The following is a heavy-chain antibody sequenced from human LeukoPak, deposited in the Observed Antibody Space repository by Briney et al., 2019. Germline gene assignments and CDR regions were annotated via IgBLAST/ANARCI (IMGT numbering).Heavy chain of an antibody. D-gene: IGHD3-22*01. CDR1: GGSIKSNNW. CDR3: AREGPRYYDSSGSSE. Sequence: SGTLSLTCAVSGGSIKSNNWWSWVRQPPGKGLEWIGEIYHSGSTNYNPSLESRVTVSVDKSKNQFSLDLSSVTAADTAVYYCAREGPRYYDSSGSSEWGQGTLVTVSS. J-gene: IGHJ4*02. V-gene: IGHV4-4*02. CDR2: IYHSGST.